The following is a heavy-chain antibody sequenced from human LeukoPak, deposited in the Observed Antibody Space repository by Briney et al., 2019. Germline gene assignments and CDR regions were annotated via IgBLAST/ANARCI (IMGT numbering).Heavy chain of an antibody. D-gene: IGHD1-7*01. Sequence: PGGSLRLSCAASGFTFRNYWMNWVRQAPGKGLEWVANIKPDGSEKRYVDSVKGRFTISRDNAKNSLYLQMNSLRAEDTAVYYCARVAGTDEGADYWGQGTLVTVSS. V-gene: IGHV3-7*04. CDR3: ARVAGTDEGADY. CDR1: GFTFRNYW. J-gene: IGHJ4*02. CDR2: IKPDGSEK.